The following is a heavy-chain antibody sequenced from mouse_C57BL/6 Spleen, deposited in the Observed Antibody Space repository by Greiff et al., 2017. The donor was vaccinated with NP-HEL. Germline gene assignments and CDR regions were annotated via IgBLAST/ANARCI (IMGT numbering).Heavy chain of an antibody. V-gene: IGHV1-53*01. CDR2: INPSNGGT. CDR3: ARDLYDGYRVFAY. Sequence: QVQLQQPGTELVKPGASVKLSCKASGYTFTSYWMHWVKQRHGQGLEWIGNINPSNGGTNYNEKFKSKATLTVDKSSSTAYMQLSSLTSEDSAVDYCARDLYDGYRVFAYWGQGTLVTVSA. CDR1: GYTFTSYW. J-gene: IGHJ3*01. D-gene: IGHD2-3*01.